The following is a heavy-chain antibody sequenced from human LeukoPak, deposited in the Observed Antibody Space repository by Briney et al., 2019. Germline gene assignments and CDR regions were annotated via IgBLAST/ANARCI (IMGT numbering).Heavy chain of an antibody. J-gene: IGHJ5*02. V-gene: IGHV3-30-3*01. Sequence: GGSLRLSCAASGFTFSSYAMHWVRQAPGKGLEWVAVISYDGSNKYYAGSVKGRFTISRDNSKNTLYLQMNSLRAEDTAVYYCARGSGYGSGGRNRFDPWGQGTLVTVSS. CDR3: ARGSGYGSGGRNRFDP. CDR1: GFTFSSYA. D-gene: IGHD3-10*01. CDR2: ISYDGSNK.